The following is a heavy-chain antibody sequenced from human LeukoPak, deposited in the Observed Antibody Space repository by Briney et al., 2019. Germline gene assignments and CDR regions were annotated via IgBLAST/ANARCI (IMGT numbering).Heavy chain of an antibody. Sequence: GGSLRLSCAASGFTLSSYAMGWVRQAPGKGLEWVSAISGSGGSTYYADSVKGRFTISRDNSKNTLYLQMNSLRAEDTAVYYCAKDVGRGLDYWGQGTLVTVSS. CDR1: GFTLSSYA. J-gene: IGHJ4*02. CDR2: ISGSGGST. D-gene: IGHD2-15*01. V-gene: IGHV3-23*01. CDR3: AKDVGRGLDY.